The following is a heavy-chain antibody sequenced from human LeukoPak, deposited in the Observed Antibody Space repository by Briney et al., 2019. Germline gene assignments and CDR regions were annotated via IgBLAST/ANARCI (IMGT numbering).Heavy chain of an antibody. D-gene: IGHD3-22*01. CDR3: TTEFIVVVHDY. V-gene: IGHV3-15*01. CDR2: IKSKTDGGTT. Sequence: GGSLRLSCAASGFTFSNYGMSWVRQAPGKGLEWVGRIKSKTDGGTTDYAAPVKGRFTISRDDSKNTLYLQMNSLKTEDTAVYCCTTEFIVVVHDYWGQGTLVTVSS. CDR1: GFTFSNYG. J-gene: IGHJ4*02.